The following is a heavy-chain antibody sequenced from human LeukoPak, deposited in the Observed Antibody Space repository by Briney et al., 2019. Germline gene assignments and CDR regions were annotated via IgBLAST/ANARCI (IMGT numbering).Heavy chain of an antibody. J-gene: IGHJ6*03. D-gene: IGHD3-10*01. CDR2: IRSKLYGGTR. V-gene: IGHV3-49*03. Sequence: PGGSLRLSCTASGFTFGDYAMSWFRQAPGKGLEWVGFIRSKLYGGTREYAASVKGRFTISRDDSKNIAYLQMNSLRAEDTAVYYCAKSGVVWFGEFSPKRCYYMDVWGKGTTVTVSS. CDR3: AKSGVVWFGEFSPKRCYYMDV. CDR1: GFTFGDYA.